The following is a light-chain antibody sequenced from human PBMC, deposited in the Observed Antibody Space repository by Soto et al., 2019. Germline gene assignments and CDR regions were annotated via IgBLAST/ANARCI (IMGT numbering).Light chain of an antibody. V-gene: IGKV3-11*01. Sequence: EIVLTQSPATLSLSPGERATLSCRASQSVSSYLAWYQKKPGQAPGLLIYDTSDRATGIPARFSGSGSGADFTLTISSLEPEDLAVYYCQQRSNWQSTFGQGTNVDIK. CDR2: DTS. CDR3: QQRSNWQST. CDR1: QSVSSY. J-gene: IGKJ2*01.